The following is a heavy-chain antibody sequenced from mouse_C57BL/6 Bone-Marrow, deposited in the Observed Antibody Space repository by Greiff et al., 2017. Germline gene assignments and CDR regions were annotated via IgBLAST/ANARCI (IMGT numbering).Heavy chain of an antibody. J-gene: IGHJ1*03. CDR2: IYPRSGNT. CDR3: AREGNYYGSLWYFDV. V-gene: IGHV1-81*01. D-gene: IGHD1-1*01. CDR1: GYTFTSYG. Sequence: QVQLQQSGAELARPGASVTLSCKASGYTFTSYGISWVKQRTGQGLEWIGEIYPRSGNTYYNEKFKGKATLTAAKSSSTAYMELRSLTSEDSAVYFCAREGNYYGSLWYFDVWGTGTTVTVSS.